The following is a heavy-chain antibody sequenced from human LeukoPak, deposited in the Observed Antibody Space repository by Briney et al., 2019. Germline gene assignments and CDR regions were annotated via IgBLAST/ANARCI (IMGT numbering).Heavy chain of an antibody. CDR2: INHSGST. V-gene: IGHV4-34*01. J-gene: IGHJ4*02. Sequence: SETLSLTCAVYGGSISGYYWSWIRQPPGKGLEWIGEINHSGSTNYNPSLKSRVTISVDTSKNQFSLKLSSVTAADTAVYYCARRFRNPPRLVPTYYFDYWGQGTLVTVSS. CDR1: GGSISGYY. D-gene: IGHD1-14*01. CDR3: ARRFRNPPRLVPTYYFDY.